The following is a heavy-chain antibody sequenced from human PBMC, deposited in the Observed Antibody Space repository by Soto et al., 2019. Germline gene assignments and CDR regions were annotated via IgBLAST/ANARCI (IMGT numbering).Heavy chain of an antibody. Sequence: QVQLQQWGAGLLKPSETLSLTCAVYGGSFSGYYWSWIRQPPGKGLEWIGEINHSGSTNYNPSLKSRVTISVDTSKNQFSLKLSSVTAADTAVYYCASDYSNYGWGQGTXVXXSS. V-gene: IGHV4-34*01. D-gene: IGHD4-4*01. CDR1: GGSFSGYY. CDR3: ASDYSNYG. J-gene: IGHJ4*02. CDR2: INHSGST.